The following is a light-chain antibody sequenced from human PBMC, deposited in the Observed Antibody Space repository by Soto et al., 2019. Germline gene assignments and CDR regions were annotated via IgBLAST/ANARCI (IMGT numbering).Light chain of an antibody. Sequence: QSALTQPASVSGSPGQSITISCTGTSSDVGGYNYVSWYQQHPGKAPKLMIYDVSNRPSGVSNRFSGSKSGNTASLTISGLQAEDEADYYCSSYTISSTLLYDFGTGTKVTVL. V-gene: IGLV2-14*01. J-gene: IGLJ1*01. CDR2: DVS. CDR1: SSDVGGYNY. CDR3: SSYTISSTLLYD.